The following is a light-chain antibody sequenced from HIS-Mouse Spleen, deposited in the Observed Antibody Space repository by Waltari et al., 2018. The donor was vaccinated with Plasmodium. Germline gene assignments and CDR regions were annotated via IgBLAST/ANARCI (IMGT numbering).Light chain of an antibody. CDR1: QSVSSSY. CDR3: QQYGSSGT. V-gene: IGKV3-20*01. Sequence: EIVLTQSPGTLSLSPGESATLSCRARQSVSSSYLAWYQQKPGQAPSLLIYAASSTTSGIPGRCGGSGSRTDSTITISRLEPEDFAVYYCQQYGSSGTFGQGTKVEIK. J-gene: IGKJ1*01. CDR2: AAS.